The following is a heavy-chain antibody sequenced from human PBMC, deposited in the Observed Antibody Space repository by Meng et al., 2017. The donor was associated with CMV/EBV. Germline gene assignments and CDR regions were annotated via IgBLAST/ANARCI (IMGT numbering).Heavy chain of an antibody. V-gene: IGHV3-23*01. D-gene: IGHD5-18*01. CDR2: ISGSGGST. Sequence: SGLTLSSYAMSWVRQAPGKGLEWVSAISGSGGSTYYADSVKGRFTISRDNSKNTLYLQMNSLRAEDTAVYYCASPMQGYSYGSGYHYWGQGTLVTVSS. CDR1: GLTLSSYA. CDR3: ASPMQGYSYGSGYHY. J-gene: IGHJ4*02.